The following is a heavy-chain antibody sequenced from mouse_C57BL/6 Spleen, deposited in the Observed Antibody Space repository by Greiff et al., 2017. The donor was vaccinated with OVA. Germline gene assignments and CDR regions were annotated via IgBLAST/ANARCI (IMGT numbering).Heavy chain of an antibody. J-gene: IGHJ4*01. CDR1: GFTFSDYY. Sequence: EVMLVESGGGLVQPGGSLKLSCAASGFTFSDYYMYWVRQTPEKRLEWVAYISNGGGSTYYPDTVKGRFTISSDNAKNTLYLQMSRLKSEDTAMYYCARNPARYYAMDYWGQGTSVTVSS. CDR2: ISNGGGST. CDR3: ARNPARYYAMDY. D-gene: IGHD3-1*01. V-gene: IGHV5-12*01.